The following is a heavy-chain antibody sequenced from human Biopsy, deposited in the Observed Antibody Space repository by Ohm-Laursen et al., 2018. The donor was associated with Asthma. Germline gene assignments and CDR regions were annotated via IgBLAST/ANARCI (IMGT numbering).Heavy chain of an antibody. CDR3: ARSSHINWGGYFDY. CDR2: INASNGNT. CDR1: GYTFINYA. J-gene: IGHJ4*02. V-gene: IGHV1-3*01. D-gene: IGHD7-27*01. Sequence: SVKVSCKASGYTFINYAIHWVRQAPGQRLEWMGWINASNGNTKYSQKFQGRVTITADESTSTAYMELSSLRSEDTAVYYCARSSHINWGGYFDYWGQGTLVTVSS.